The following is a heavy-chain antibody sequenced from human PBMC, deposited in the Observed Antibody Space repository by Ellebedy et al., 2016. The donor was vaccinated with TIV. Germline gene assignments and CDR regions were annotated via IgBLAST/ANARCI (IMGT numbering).Heavy chain of an antibody. CDR3: ARGGATTRGVSLKNLYYYDSSGRKRGDAFDI. CDR2: IYSGGST. CDR1: GFTVSSNY. V-gene: IGHV3-53*01. D-gene: IGHD3-22*01. Sequence: GESLKISCAASGFTVSSNYMSWVRQAPGKGLEWVSVIYSGGSTYYADSVKGRFTISRDNSKNTLYLQMNSLRAEDTAVYYCARGGATTRGVSLKNLYYYDSSGRKRGDAFDIWGQGTMVTVSS. J-gene: IGHJ3*02.